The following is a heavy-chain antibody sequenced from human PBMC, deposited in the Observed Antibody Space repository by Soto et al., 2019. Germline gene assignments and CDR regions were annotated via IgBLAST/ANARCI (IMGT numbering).Heavy chain of an antibody. CDR1: GYTLTELS. V-gene: IGHV1-24*01. D-gene: IGHD6-19*01. J-gene: IGHJ4*02. CDR2: FDPEDGET. CDR3: ATYSSGWYGGQPSPPYYFDY. Sequence: ASVKVSCKVSGYTLTELSMHWVRQAPGKGLEWMGGFDPEDGETIYAQKFQGRVTMTEDTSTDTAYMELSSLRSEDTAVYYCATYSSGWYGGQPSPPYYFDYWGQGTLVTVSS.